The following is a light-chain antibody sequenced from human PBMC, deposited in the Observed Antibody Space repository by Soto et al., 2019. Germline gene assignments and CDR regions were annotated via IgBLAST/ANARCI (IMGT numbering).Light chain of an antibody. Sequence: DIQMTQSPSTLSASVGDRVTITCRASQSISSWLAWYQQKPGKAPNLLIYKASNLESGVPSRFSGSGSGTEFTLTISSLQPDDFASYYRQQYNGYSTFGQGTKLEI. CDR1: QSISSW. J-gene: IGKJ2*01. V-gene: IGKV1-5*03. CDR2: KAS. CDR3: QQYNGYST.